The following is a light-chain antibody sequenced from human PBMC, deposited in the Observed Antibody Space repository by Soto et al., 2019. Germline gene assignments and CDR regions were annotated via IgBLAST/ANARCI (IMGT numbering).Light chain of an antibody. CDR1: SSDVGAYNF. CDR3: SSYTSSSTVI. V-gene: IGLV2-14*01. J-gene: IGLJ2*01. CDR2: DVS. Sequence: QSVLTQPASVSGSPGQSITISCTGTSSDVGAYNFVSWYQQRPGTAPKLMIYDVSNRPSGVSNRFSGSKSGNTASLTISGLQAEDEADYYCSSYTSSSTVIFGGGTKVTVL.